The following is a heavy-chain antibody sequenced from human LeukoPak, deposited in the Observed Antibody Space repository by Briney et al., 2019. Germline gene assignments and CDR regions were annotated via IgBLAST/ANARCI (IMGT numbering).Heavy chain of an antibody. J-gene: IGHJ4*02. CDR3: ARHRETTVTTTGEV. CDR1: GYTFTSYD. V-gene: IGHV1-8*01. CDR2: MNPNSGNT. D-gene: IGHD4-17*01. Sequence: ASVKVSCKASGYTFTSYDINWVRQATGQGLEWMGWMNPNSGNTGYAQKFQGRVTMTRNTSISTAYMELSSLRSEDTAVYYCARHRETTVTTTGEVWGQGTLVTVSS.